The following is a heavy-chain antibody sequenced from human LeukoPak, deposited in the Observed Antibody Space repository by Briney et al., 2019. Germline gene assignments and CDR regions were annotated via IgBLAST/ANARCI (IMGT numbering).Heavy chain of an antibody. CDR2: IYYSGST. CDR3: ARDIRGYNYGWFDY. Sequence: PSETLSLTCTVSGGSTNSYFWTWIRQPPGKGLEWVGYIYYSGSTKYNPSLKSRVTISLDTSKNQFSLNLSSVTAADTAVHYCARDIRGYNYGWFDYWGQGTLVTVSS. V-gene: IGHV4-59*01. D-gene: IGHD5-18*01. J-gene: IGHJ4*02. CDR1: GGSTNSYF.